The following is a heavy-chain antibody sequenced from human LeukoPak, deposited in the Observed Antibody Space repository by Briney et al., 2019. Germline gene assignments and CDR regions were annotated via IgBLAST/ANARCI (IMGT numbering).Heavy chain of an antibody. Sequence: SGGSLRLSCAASRFTFSNYAMNWVRQAPGKGLEWVSSISESGEDPSYADSVKGRFIISRDNSRNTLYLQVNSLRAEDTAVYYCAKDKGWGYSAYDCYGMDVWGQGTTVTVSS. CDR2: ISESGEDP. D-gene: IGHD1-26*01. CDR3: AKDKGWGYSAYDCYGMDV. J-gene: IGHJ6*02. CDR1: RFTFSNYA. V-gene: IGHV3-23*01.